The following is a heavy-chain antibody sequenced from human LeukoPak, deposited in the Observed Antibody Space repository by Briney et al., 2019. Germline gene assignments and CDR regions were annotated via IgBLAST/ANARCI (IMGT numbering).Heavy chain of an antibody. J-gene: IGHJ4*02. CDR3: ARDRGQQIHY. CDR1: GFTFRSYG. Sequence: PGRSLRLSCAASGFTFRSYGMHWVRQAPGKGLEWVAVIWYDGSNKYYADSVKGRFTISRDNSKNTLYPQMNSLRAEDTAVYYCARDRGQQIHYWGQGTLVTVSS. CDR2: IWYDGSNK. V-gene: IGHV3-33*01. D-gene: IGHD3-10*01.